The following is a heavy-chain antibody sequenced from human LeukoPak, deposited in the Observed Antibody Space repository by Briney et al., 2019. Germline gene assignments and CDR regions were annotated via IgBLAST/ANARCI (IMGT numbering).Heavy chain of an antibody. CDR1: GGSISSYY. CDR3: ARGPHSGRYYYSFDF. CDR2: IYYSGST. J-gene: IGHJ4*02. V-gene: IGHV4-59*01. Sequence: SETLSLTCNVSGGSISSYYWIWIRHPPGKGLEWIGYIYYSGSTNYNPSLKSRVSMSVDTSKNQFSLKLNSVTAAGTAVYYWARGPHSGRYYYSFDFWGRETLVTVSS. D-gene: IGHD3-22*01.